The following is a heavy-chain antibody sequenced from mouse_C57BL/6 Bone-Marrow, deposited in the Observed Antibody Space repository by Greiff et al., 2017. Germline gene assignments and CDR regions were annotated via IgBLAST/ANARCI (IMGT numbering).Heavy chain of an antibody. CDR1: GYTFTSCG. J-gene: IGHJ3*01. CDR3: ARRGGYYSNWFAY. D-gene: IGHD2-5*01. CDR2: IYPRSGNT. Sequence: QVQLQQSGAELARPGASVKLSCKASGYTFTSCGISWVKQRTGQGLEWIGEIYPRSGNTYYNEKFKGKATLTADKSSSTAYMELRSLTSEDSAVYFCARRGGYYSNWFAYWGQGTLVTVSA. V-gene: IGHV1-81*01.